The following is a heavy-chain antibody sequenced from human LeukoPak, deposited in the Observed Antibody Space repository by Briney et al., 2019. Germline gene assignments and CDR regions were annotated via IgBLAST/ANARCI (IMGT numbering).Heavy chain of an antibody. CDR2: ISSSSSTI. CDR1: GLTISSYS. D-gene: IGHD3-22*01. Sequence: GGSLRLSCAASGLTISSYSMNWVRQAPGKGLQWVSYISSSSSTIYYADSVKGRFTISRDNSKNTLYLQMNSLRAEDTAVYYCAKAGWWGYYDSAAQYYFDYWGQGTLVTVSS. CDR3: AKAGWWGYYDSAAQYYFDY. V-gene: IGHV3-48*01. J-gene: IGHJ4*02.